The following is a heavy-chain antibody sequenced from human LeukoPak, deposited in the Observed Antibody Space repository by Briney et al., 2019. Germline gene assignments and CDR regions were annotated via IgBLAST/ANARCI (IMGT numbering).Heavy chain of an antibody. CDR3: AKEGLVRWALSGYY. CDR2: INPNSGAT. V-gene: IGHV1-2*02. Sequence: ASVKVSCKASGYSFTSYYVHWVRQAPGQGLEWMGWINPNSGATNYAQKFQGRVTMTRDMSISTVYMEVSSLRSDDTAVYYCAKEGLVRWALSGYYWGQGTLVTVSS. D-gene: IGHD1-26*01. CDR1: GYSFTSYY. J-gene: IGHJ4*02.